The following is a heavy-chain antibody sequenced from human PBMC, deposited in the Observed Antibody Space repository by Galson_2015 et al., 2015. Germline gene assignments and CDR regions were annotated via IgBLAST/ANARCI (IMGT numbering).Heavy chain of an antibody. CDR3: ARCYGSSTSCYRGYFDY. CDR2: INAGNGNT. D-gene: IGHD2-2*01. V-gene: IGHV1-3*01. Sequence: SVKVSCKASGYTFTSYAMHWVRQAPGQRLEWMGWINAGNGNTKYSQKFQGRVTITRDTSASTAYMELSSLRSEDTAVYYCARCYGSSTSCYRGYFDYWGQGTLVTVSS. J-gene: IGHJ4*02. CDR1: GYTFTSYA.